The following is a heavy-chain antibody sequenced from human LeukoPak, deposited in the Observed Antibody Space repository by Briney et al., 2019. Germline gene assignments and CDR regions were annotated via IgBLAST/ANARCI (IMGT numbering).Heavy chain of an antibody. CDR3: ARGSPYYDFWSGLNYYYGMDV. J-gene: IGHJ6*02. CDR1: GDSVSSNSAA. Sequence: SQTLSLTCAISGDSVSSNSAAWNWIRQSPSRGLEWLGRTYYRSKWYNDYVVSVKSRITINPDTSKNQFSLQLNSVTPEDTAVYYCARGSPYYDFWSGLNYYYGMDVWGQGTTVTVSS. CDR2: TYYRSKWYN. V-gene: IGHV6-1*01. D-gene: IGHD3-3*01.